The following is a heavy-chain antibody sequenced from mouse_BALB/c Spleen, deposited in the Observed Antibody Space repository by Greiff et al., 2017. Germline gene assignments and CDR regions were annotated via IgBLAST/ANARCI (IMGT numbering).Heavy chain of an antibody. V-gene: IGHV1-63*02. CDR2: IYPGGGYT. CDR3: ARGGYYGSSYRYFDV. D-gene: IGHD1-1*01. J-gene: IGHJ1*01. Sequence: QVQLQQSGAELVRPGTSVKISCKASGYTFTNYWLGWVKQRPGHGLEWIGDIYPGGGYTNYNEKFKGKATLTADTSSSTAYMQLSSLTSEDSAVYFCARGGYYGSSYRYFDVWGAGTTVTVSS. CDR1: GYTFTNYW.